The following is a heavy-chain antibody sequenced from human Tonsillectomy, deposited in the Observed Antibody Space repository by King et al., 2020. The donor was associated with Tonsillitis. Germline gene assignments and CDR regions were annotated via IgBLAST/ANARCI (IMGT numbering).Heavy chain of an antibody. CDR1: GGSISSGDYY. CDR3: PXDRGDGXXHXXX. CDR2: IYYSGST. V-gene: IGHV4-30-4*01. J-gene: IGHJ4*01. Sequence: VQLQESGPGLVKPSQTLSLTCTVSGGSISSGDYYWSWIRQPPGKGLEWIGYIYYSGSTHYNPSLKSRVTISVDTSKNQFYLKLSSVTAADTAVHYCPXDRGDGXXHXXXGXXXTLVTVSS. D-gene: IGHD5-24*01.